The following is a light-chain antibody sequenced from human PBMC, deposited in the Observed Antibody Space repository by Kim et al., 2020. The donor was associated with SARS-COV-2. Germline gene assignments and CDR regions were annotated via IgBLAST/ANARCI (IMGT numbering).Light chain of an antibody. CDR2: QDS. Sequence: SYELTQPPSVSVSPGQTASITCSADKLGNKYACWYQQKPGQSPVLVIYQDSKRPSGIPERFSGSNSGNTATLTISGTQAMDEADYYCQAWDSSTVVFGGGTQLTVL. V-gene: IGLV3-1*01. CDR3: QAWDSSTVV. CDR1: KLGNKY. J-gene: IGLJ2*01.